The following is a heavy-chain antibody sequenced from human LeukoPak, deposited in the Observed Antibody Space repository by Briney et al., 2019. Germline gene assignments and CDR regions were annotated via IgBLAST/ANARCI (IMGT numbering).Heavy chain of an antibody. Sequence: SETLSLTCAVYGGSFSGYYWSWIRQPPGKGLEWIGEINHSGSTNYNPSLKSRVTISVDTSKNQFSLKLSSVTAADTAVYYCARGENWFDPWGQGTLVTVSS. J-gene: IGHJ5*02. V-gene: IGHV4-34*01. CDR3: ARGENWFDP. CDR1: GGSFSGYY. CDR2: INHSGST.